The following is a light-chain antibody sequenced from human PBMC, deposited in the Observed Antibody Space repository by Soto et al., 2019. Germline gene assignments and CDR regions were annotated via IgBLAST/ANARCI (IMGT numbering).Light chain of an antibody. CDR1: QSVSSD. Sequence: EIVMTQSPATLSVSPGERATLSCRASQSVSSDLAWYQQKPGQAPRLLIYGATTRATDIPARFSGSGSGTEFTLTISSLQSEDFAVYYCQQYNNWPPVTFGGGTKVEIK. V-gene: IGKV3-15*01. CDR3: QQYNNWPPVT. CDR2: GAT. J-gene: IGKJ4*01.